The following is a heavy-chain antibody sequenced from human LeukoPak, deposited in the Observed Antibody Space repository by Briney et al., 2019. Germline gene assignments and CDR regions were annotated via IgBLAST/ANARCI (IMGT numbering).Heavy chain of an antibody. CDR1: GYTFTGYY. CDR3: ARDSRGTMVRGVTGYYYYMDV. CDR2: INPNSGGT. J-gene: IGHJ6*03. Sequence: ASVKVSCKASGYTFTGYYMHWVRQAPGQGLEWMGWINPNSGGTNYAQKSQGRVTMTRDTSISTAYMELSRLRSDDTAVYYCARDSRGTMVRGVTGYYYYMDVWGKGTTVTISS. V-gene: IGHV1-2*02. D-gene: IGHD3-10*01.